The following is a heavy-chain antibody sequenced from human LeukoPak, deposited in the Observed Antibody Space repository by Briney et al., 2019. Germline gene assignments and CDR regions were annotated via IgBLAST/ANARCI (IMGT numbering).Heavy chain of an antibody. V-gene: IGHV5-51*01. CDR1: GYSFTSHW. CDR3: ARQGDSSWLNKFDH. J-gene: IGHJ4*02. CDR2: IYPGDSDT. Sequence: GESLKISCKGSGYSFTSHWIGWARQTPGKGLEWMGIIYPGDSDTNYSPSFQGQVTISADKSISTAYLQWSSLKASDTAIYYCARQGDSSWLNKFDHWGQGTLVTVSS. D-gene: IGHD6-13*01.